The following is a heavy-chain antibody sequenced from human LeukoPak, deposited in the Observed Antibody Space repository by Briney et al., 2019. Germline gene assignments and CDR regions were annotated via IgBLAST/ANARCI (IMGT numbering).Heavy chain of an antibody. Sequence: PGGSLRLSCAASGFTFSSYWMHWVRQAPGKGLVWVSRINSDGNSTSYADSVKGRFTISRDNAKNTLYLQMNSLRAEDTAVYYCARAYSSSWYGFWDYWGQGTLVTVSS. CDR1: GFTFSSYW. CDR3: ARAYSSSWYGFWDY. J-gene: IGHJ4*02. V-gene: IGHV3-74*01. CDR2: INSDGNST. D-gene: IGHD6-13*01.